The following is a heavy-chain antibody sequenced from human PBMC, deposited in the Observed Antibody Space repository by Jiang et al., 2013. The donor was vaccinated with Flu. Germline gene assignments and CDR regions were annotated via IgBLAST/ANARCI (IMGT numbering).Heavy chain of an antibody. CDR2: IYSGGST. J-gene: IGHJ3*02. D-gene: IGHD3-22*01. CDR3: ARDTMIRDVGAFDI. V-gene: IGHV3-53*01. Sequence: VQLVESGGGLIQPGGSLRLSCAASGFTVSSNYMSWVRQAPGKGLEWVSVIYSGGSTYYADSVKGRFTISRDNSKNTLYLQMNSLRAEDTAVYYCARDTMIRDVGAFDIWGQGTMVTVSS. CDR1: GFTVSSNY.